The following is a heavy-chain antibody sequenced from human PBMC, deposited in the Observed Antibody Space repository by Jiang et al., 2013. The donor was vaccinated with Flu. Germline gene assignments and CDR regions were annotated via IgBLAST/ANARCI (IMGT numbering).Heavy chain of an antibody. CDR2: IDWDDDE. V-gene: IGHV2-70*04. D-gene: IGHD6-13*01. Sequence: KPTQTLTLTCTFSGFSLNTPGMRVSWIRQPPGKAPEWLARIDWDDDEFYSPFLRPRLSISKDTSKNQVVLTMTNMDPVDTATYYCARTNGIVEGGTYYGMDVWGQGTTVTVSS. CDR3: ARTNGIVEGGTYYGMDV. CDR1: GFSLNTPGMR. J-gene: IGHJ6*02.